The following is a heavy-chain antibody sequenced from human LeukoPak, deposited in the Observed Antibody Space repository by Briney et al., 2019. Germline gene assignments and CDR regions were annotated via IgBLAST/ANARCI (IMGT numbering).Heavy chain of an antibody. Sequence: ASVEVSCKASGYTFTGYYMHWVRQAPGQGLEWMGRINPNSGGTNYAQKFQDRVTMTRDTSISTAYMELSRLRSDDTAVYYCARGSLIVGATRVRFDPWGQGTLVTVSS. CDR2: INPNSGGT. V-gene: IGHV1-2*06. J-gene: IGHJ5*02. CDR1: GYTFTGYY. CDR3: ARGSLIVGATRVRFDP. D-gene: IGHD1-26*01.